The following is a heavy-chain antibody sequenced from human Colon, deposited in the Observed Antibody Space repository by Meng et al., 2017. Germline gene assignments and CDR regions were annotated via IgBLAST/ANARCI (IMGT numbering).Heavy chain of an antibody. CDR3: ARDRKHYGERGWFDP. J-gene: IGHJ5*02. Sequence: VHPQESGPGLVPPSQTLSLTCTVSGGSISSGDYYWSWIRQPPGKGLEWIGYIYYSGSTYSNASLKSRVTISIDRSKNQFSLKLSSVTAADTAVYYCARDRKHYGERGWFDPWGQGTLVTVSS. CDR1: GGSISSGDYY. CDR2: IYYSGST. D-gene: IGHD4-17*01. V-gene: IGHV4-30-4*01.